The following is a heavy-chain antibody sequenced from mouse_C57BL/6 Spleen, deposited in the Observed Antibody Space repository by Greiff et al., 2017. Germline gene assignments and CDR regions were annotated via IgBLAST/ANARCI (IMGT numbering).Heavy chain of an antibody. Sequence: QVQLQQPGAELVKPGASVKLSCKASGYTFTSYWMHWVKQRPGQGLEWIGMIHPNSGSTNYNEKFKSKATLTVDKSSSTAYMQLSSLTSEDSAVYYCARSGENYGPYYAMDYWGQGTSVTVSS. D-gene: IGHD1-1*02. V-gene: IGHV1-64*01. CDR1: GYTFTSYW. J-gene: IGHJ4*01. CDR3: ARSGENYGPYYAMDY. CDR2: IHPNSGST.